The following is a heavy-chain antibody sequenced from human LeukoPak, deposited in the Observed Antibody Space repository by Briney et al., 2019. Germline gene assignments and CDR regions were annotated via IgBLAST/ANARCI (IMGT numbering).Heavy chain of an antibody. CDR3: ARHSGYSYGYAYYYYYMDV. D-gene: IGHD5-18*01. CDR2: IYYSGST. CDR1: GGSISSSSYY. J-gene: IGHJ6*03. Sequence: SETLSLTCTVSGGSISSSSYYWGWIRQPPGKGLEWIGSIYYSGSTYYNPSLKSRVTISVDPSRNQFSLKLSSVTAADTAVYYCARHSGYSYGYAYYYYYMDVWGKGTTVTVSS. V-gene: IGHV4-39*01.